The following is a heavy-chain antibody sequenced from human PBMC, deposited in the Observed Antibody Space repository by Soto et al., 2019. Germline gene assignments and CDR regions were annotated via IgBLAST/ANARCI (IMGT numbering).Heavy chain of an antibody. CDR1: GFTFSNAW. V-gene: IGHV3-15*07. Sequence: XXSLRLSFAASGFTFSNAWMHWVLQAPGKGLEWVGSIKSKTDGGTTDYAAPVNGRFTISRDDSKNTLYLQMNSLKTEDTAVYYCTTTSRSGWSSWGQGALVTVSS. D-gene: IGHD6-19*01. CDR2: IKSKTDGGTT. CDR3: TTTSRSGWSS. J-gene: IGHJ4*02.